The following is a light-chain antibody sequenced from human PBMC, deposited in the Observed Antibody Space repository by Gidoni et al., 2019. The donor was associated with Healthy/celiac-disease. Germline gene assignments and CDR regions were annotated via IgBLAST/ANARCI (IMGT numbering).Light chain of an antibody. CDR2: GSS. CDR1: QSVSSSY. Sequence: IVLTPSPVTLSLSPGERATLSCSASQSVSSSYCAWHQQTPGQAPRLLIYGSSSMATGPTDRFSGSASRTYFPLTISILAPEDFAEYYCQQNGSSPCTFXRXTKVEIK. V-gene: IGKV3-20*01. J-gene: IGKJ4*01. CDR3: QQNGSSPCT.